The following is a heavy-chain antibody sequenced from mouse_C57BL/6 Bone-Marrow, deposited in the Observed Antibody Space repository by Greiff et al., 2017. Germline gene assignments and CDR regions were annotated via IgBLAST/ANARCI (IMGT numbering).Heavy chain of an antibody. CDR2: ISSGSSTI. V-gene: IGHV5-17*01. J-gene: IGHJ3*01. CDR1: GFTFSDYG. Sequence: EVKLVESGGGLVKPGGSLKLSCAASGFTFSDYGMHWVRQAPEKGLEWVAYISSGSSTIYYADTVKGRFTISRDNAKNTLFMQMTSLRSEDTAMYYCARRAITTVPFAYWGQGTLVTVSA. D-gene: IGHD1-1*01. CDR3: ARRAITTVPFAY.